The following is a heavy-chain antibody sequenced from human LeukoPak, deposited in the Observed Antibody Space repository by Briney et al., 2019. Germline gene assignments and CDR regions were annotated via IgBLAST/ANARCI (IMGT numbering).Heavy chain of an antibody. CDR3: AKGDDYGANTRLPKYNWFDP. J-gene: IGHJ5*02. D-gene: IGHD4-23*01. Sequence: GGSLRLSCAASGFTFSDYYMSWIRQAPGKGLEWVAFIRYDGNNKYYADSVKGRFTISRDNSKDTLYLQMNSLRAEDTAVYYCAKGDDYGANTRLPKYNWFDPWGQGTLVTVSS. CDR1: GFTFSDYY. CDR2: IRYDGNNK. V-gene: IGHV3-30*02.